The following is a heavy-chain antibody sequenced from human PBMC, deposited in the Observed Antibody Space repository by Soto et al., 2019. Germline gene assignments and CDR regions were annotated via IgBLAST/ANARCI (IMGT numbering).Heavy chain of an antibody. CDR1: GFIFGNFG. CDR2: ISGSGFKK. D-gene: IGHD1-26*01. CDR3: AKNQGVELVPLATVDWFDP. V-gene: IGHV3-23*01. Sequence: LRLSCAASGFIFGNFGMSWVRQAPGKGLEWISSISGSGFKKYYADSVKGRFTISRDNSKSTVYLELNNLSAEDTAVYHCAKNQGVELVPLATVDWFDPWGQGSVVTVSS. J-gene: IGHJ5*02.